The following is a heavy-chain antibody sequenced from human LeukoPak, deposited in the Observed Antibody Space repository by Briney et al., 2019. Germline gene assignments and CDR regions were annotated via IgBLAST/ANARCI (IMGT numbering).Heavy chain of an antibody. Sequence: SSVKVSXKASGGTFSSYAISWVRQAPGQGLEWMGRIIPIFGTANYAQKFQGRVTITTDESTSTAYMELSSLRSEDTAVYYCATSGWGSYYFDYWGQGTLVTVSS. CDR2: IIPIFGTA. V-gene: IGHV1-69*05. D-gene: IGHD6-19*01. J-gene: IGHJ4*02. CDR3: ATSGWGSYYFDY. CDR1: GGTFSSYA.